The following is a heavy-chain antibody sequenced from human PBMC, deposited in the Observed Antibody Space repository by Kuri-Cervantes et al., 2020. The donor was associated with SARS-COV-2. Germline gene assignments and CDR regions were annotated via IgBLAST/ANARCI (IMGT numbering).Heavy chain of an antibody. Sequence: SETLSLTCTVSGGSISSYYWSWIRQPPGKGLEWIGYIYYSGSTNYNPSLKSRVTISVDTSKNQFSLKLSSVTAADTAVYYCASIVVVPAASGYYYYYGMDVWGQGTTVTVSS. V-gene: IGHV4-59*12. J-gene: IGHJ6*02. D-gene: IGHD2-2*01. CDR2: IYYSGST. CDR1: GGSISSYY. CDR3: ASIVVVPAASGYYYYYGMDV.